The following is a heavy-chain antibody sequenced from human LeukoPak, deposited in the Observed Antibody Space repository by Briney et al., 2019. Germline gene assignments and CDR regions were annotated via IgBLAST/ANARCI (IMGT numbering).Heavy chain of an antibody. CDR1: GGSISSGGYY. V-gene: IGHV4-31*03. CDR2: IYYSGST. J-gene: IGHJ6*02. CDR3: AVEYYDFWSGRSTNYGTDV. D-gene: IGHD3-3*01. Sequence: SETLSLTCTVSGGSISSGGYYWSWIRQHPGKGLEWIGYIYYSGSTYYNPSLKSRVTISVDTSKNQFSLKLSSVTAADTAVYYCAVEYYDFWSGRSTNYGTDVWGQGTTVTVSS.